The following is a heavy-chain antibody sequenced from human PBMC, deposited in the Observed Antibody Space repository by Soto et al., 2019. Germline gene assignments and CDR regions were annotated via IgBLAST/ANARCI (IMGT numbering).Heavy chain of an antibody. V-gene: IGHV4-61*08. CDR3: ARRYGYSFDY. Sequence: SETLSLTCAVSGGSFSSGGYSWSWIRQPPGKGLEWIGYIYYSGSTNYNPSLKSRVTISVDTSKNQFSLKLSSVTAADTAVYYCARRYGYSFDYWGQGTLVTVSS. CDR1: GGSFSSGGYS. D-gene: IGHD1-1*01. CDR2: IYYSGST. J-gene: IGHJ4*02.